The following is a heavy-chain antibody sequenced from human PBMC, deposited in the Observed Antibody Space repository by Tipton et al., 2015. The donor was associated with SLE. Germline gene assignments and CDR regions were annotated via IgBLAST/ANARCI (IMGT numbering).Heavy chain of an antibody. CDR2: IYHSGST. Sequence: TLSLTCTVSGGSISSSSYYWGWIRQPPGKGLEWIGSIYHSGSTYYNPSLKSRVTISVDTSKNQFSLKLSSVTAADTAVYYCANTEYVFFNGDFWGQGKPVTVSS. D-gene: IGHD2/OR15-2a*01. J-gene: IGHJ4*02. CDR3: ANTEYVFFNGDF. V-gene: IGHV4-39*07. CDR1: GGSISSSSYY.